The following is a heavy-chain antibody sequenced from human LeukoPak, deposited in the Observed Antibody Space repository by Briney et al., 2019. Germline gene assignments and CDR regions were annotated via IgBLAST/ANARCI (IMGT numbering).Heavy chain of an antibody. J-gene: IGHJ4*02. CDR2: IYYSGST. Sequence: SETLSLTCTVSGGSISSYYWSCIRQPPGKGLEWIGDIYYSGSTNYNPSLKSRVTISVDTSKNQFSLRLSSVTAADTAVYYSARLASGSYGPLTPFDYWGQGALVTVSS. CDR1: GGSISSYY. V-gene: IGHV4-59*08. D-gene: IGHD1-26*01. CDR3: ARLASGSYGPLTPFDY.